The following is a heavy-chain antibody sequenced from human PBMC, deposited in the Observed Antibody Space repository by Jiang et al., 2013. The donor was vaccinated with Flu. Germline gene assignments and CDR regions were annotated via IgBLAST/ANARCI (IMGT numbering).Heavy chain of an antibody. CDR2: ISNSGST. CDR3: VRNGDV. Sequence: GLVKPSETLSLTCTVSGGSVSSGTYYWSWIRQPPGKGLEWIAYISNSGSTDYNPSLKSRVTLSVDTSKSHFSLKLSSVTAADTAVYYCVRNGDVWGQGTLVTVSS. D-gene: IGHD2-8*01. J-gene: IGHJ4*02. V-gene: IGHV4-61*03. CDR1: GGSVSSGTYY.